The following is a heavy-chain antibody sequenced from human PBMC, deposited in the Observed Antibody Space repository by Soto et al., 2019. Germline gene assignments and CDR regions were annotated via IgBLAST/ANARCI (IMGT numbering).Heavy chain of an antibody. Sequence: PGGSLRLSCAASGFTFSSYWMSWVRQAPGKGLEWVANIKQDGSEKYYVDSVKGRFTISRDNAKNSLYLQMNSLRAEDTAVYYCAIYSSSWYRLNRFDPWGQGTLVTVSS. CDR1: GFTFSSYW. J-gene: IGHJ5*02. V-gene: IGHV3-7*05. CDR3: AIYSSSWYRLNRFDP. D-gene: IGHD6-13*01. CDR2: IKQDGSEK.